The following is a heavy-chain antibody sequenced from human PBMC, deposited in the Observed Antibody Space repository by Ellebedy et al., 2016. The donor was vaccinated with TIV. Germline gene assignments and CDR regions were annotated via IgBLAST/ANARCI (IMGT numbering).Heavy chain of an antibody. CDR2: IYNGGAT. CDR3: ATHRDEWLTTGLEY. D-gene: IGHD6-19*01. V-gene: IGHV4-39*01. CDR1: GVSISSSSDY. J-gene: IGHJ4*02. Sequence: MPSETLSLTCSVSGVSISSSSDYWSWIRQPPGGGLQLIGYIYNGGATNYNVSLRGRATIDVDTSNNQISLQLRSVTAEDTAVYYCATHRDEWLTTGLEYWGQGTVVIVSS.